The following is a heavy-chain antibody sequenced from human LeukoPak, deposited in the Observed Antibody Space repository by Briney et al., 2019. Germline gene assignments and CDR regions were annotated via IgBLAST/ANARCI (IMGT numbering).Heavy chain of an antibody. V-gene: IGHV3-30*18. CDR3: AKDPRYSSRYFDY. Sequence: PGGSLRLSCAASGFTFSSYGMHWVRQAPGKGLEWVAVISYDGSNKYYADSVKGRFTISRDNSKNTLYLQMNSLRAEDTAVYYCAKDPRYSSRYFDYWGQGTLVTVSS. CDR2: ISYDGSNK. D-gene: IGHD6-13*01. J-gene: IGHJ4*02. CDR1: GFTFSSYG.